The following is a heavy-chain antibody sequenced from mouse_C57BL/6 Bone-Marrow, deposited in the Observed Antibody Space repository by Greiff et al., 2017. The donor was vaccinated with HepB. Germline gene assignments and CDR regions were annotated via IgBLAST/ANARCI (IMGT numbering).Heavy chain of an antibody. CDR3: ARSVVGAMDY. CDR1: GYAFTNYL. Sequence: QVQLQQSGAELVRPGTSVKVSCKASGYAFTNYLIEWVKQRPGQGLEWIGVINPGSGGTNYNEKFKGKATLTADKSSSTAYMPLSSLTSEDSAVYFCARSVVGAMDYWGQGTSVTVSS. CDR2: INPGSGGT. J-gene: IGHJ4*01. D-gene: IGHD1-1*01. V-gene: IGHV1-54*01.